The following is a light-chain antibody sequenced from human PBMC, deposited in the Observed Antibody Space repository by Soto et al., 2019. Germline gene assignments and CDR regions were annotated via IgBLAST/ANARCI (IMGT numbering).Light chain of an antibody. CDR3: QQYNGYWT. CDR1: QSISDS. CDR2: EAS. V-gene: IGKV1-5*03. J-gene: IGKJ1*01. Sequence: DIQMTQSPSTLSASVGDRVTITCRASQSISDSLAWYQQKPGKAPKLLIYEASNLKSGVPSRFSGSGSGTEYTLTISSLQPDDFASYYCQQYNGYWTFAKGPRWKSN.